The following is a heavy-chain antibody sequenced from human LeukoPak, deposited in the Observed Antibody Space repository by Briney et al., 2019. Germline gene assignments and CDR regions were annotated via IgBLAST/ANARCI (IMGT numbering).Heavy chain of an antibody. CDR1: GFTFRTYS. J-gene: IGHJ4*02. CDR2: ISSTSTYI. V-gene: IGHV3-21*06. Sequence: GGSLRLSCAASGFTFRTYSMNWVRQAPGKGLEWVSSISSTSTYIYYADSMKGRFIISRDNARNSLYLEMNSLRAEDTAVYYCARIIGISGTYPTDYWGQGTLVIVSS. CDR3: ARIIGISGTYPTDY. D-gene: IGHD1-26*01.